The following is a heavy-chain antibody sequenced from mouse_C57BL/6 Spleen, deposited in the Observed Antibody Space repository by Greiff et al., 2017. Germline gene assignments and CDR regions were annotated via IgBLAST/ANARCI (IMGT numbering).Heavy chain of an antibody. CDR1: GYTFTSYW. V-gene: IGHV1-69*01. J-gene: IGHJ3*01. D-gene: IGHD1-1*01. Sequence: VQLQQSGAELVMPGASVKLSCKASGYTFTSYWMHWVKQRPGQGLEWIGEIDPSDSYTNYNQKFKGKSTLTVDKSSSTAYMQLSSLTSEDSAVYYCASVYGSREAWFAYWGQGTLVTVSA. CDR2: IDPSDSYT. CDR3: ASVYGSREAWFAY.